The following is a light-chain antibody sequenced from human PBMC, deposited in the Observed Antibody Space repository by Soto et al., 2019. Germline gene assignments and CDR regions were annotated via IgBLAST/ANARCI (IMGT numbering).Light chain of an antibody. CDR1: QSVSNY. J-gene: IGKJ1*01. V-gene: IGKV3-11*01. CDR2: DTS. Sequence: EIVLTHSPATLSLSPGSRSNLSCRASQSVSNYLTWYQQKPGQAPRLLIYDTSKRAAGIPARLSGSGSGTEFTLTISSMQPDDFAIYYCQQYNSYSTFGQGTKVDIK. CDR3: QQYNSYST.